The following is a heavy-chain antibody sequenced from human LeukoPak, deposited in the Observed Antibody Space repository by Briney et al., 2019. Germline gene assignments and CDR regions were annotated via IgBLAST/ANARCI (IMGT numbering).Heavy chain of an antibody. CDR3: AKEDYDILTGYASCFDY. J-gene: IGHJ4*02. V-gene: IGHV3-30-3*01. CDR1: GFTFSSYA. Sequence: GGSLRLSCAASGFTFSSYAMHWVRQAPGKGLEWVAVISYDGSNKYYADSVKGRFIISRDNSKNTLYLQMNSLRAEDTAVYYCAKEDYDILTGYASCFDYWGQGTLVTVSS. CDR2: ISYDGSNK. D-gene: IGHD3-9*01.